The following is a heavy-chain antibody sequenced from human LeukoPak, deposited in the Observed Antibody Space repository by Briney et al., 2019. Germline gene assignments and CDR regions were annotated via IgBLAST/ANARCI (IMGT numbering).Heavy chain of an antibody. CDR3: TTEIDYGGPSYYYYGMDV. CDR2: IKSKTDGGTT. J-gene: IGHJ6*02. CDR1: GFTFSNAW. V-gene: IGHV3-15*01. Sequence: GGSLRLSCAASGFTFSNAWMSWVRQAPGKGLEWVGRIKSKTDGGTTDYAAPVKGRFTISRDDSKNTLYLQMNSLKTEDTAVYYCTTEIDYGGPSYYYYGMDVWGQGTTVTVSS. D-gene: IGHD4-23*01.